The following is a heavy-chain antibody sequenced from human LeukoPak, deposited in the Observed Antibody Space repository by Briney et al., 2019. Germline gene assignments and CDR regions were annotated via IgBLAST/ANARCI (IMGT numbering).Heavy chain of an antibody. CDR1: GFTFSSYA. CDR2: ISGSGDNT. Sequence: GGSLRLSCAASGFTFSSYAMSWVRQVPGKGLEWVTVISGSGDNTYYADSVKGRFTISRGNSKNTLYLQMNSLRAEDTAVYYCARGGAAAGTGDYWGQGTLVTVSS. D-gene: IGHD6-13*01. V-gene: IGHV3-23*01. J-gene: IGHJ4*02. CDR3: ARGGAAAGTGDY.